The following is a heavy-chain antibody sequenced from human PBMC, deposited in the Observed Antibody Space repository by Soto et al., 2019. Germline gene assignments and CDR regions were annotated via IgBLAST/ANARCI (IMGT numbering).Heavy chain of an antibody. D-gene: IGHD3-22*01. CDR3: ARRITMIVVDYYFDY. V-gene: IGHV3-23*01. J-gene: IGHJ4*02. CDR1: GFTFSSYA. CDR2: ISGSGGST. Sequence: LRLSCAASGFTFSSYAMSWVRQAPGKGLEWVSAISGSGGSTYYADSVKGRFTISRDNSKNTLYLQMNSLRAEDTAVYYCARRITMIVVDYYFDYWGQGTLVTVSS.